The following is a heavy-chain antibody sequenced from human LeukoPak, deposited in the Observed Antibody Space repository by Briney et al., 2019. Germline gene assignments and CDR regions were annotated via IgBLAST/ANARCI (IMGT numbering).Heavy chain of an antibody. CDR1: GGTFSSYA. D-gene: IGHD6-19*01. V-gene: IGHV1-8*02. Sequence: GASVKVSCKASGGTFSSYAISWVRQATGQGLEWMGWMNPNSGNTGYAQKFQGRVTMTRNTSISTAYMELSSLRSEDTAVYYCARGPLSGWYQIDYWGQGTLVTVSS. J-gene: IGHJ4*02. CDR3: ARGPLSGWYQIDY. CDR2: MNPNSGNT.